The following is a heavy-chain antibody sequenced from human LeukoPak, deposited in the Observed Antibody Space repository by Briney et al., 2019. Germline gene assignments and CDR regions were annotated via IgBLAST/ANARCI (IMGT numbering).Heavy chain of an antibody. CDR3: AREGVRNLGYCSGGSCYSEVSWFDP. CDR2: INPNSGGT. V-gene: IGHV1-2*06. D-gene: IGHD2-15*01. J-gene: IGHJ5*02. Sequence: ASVKVSCKASGYTFTGYYMHWVRQAPGQGLEWMGRINPNSGGTNYAQKFQGRVTMTRDTSISTAYMELSRLRSDDTAVYYCAREGVRNLGYCSGGSCYSEVSWFDPWGQGTLVTVSS. CDR1: GYTFTGYY.